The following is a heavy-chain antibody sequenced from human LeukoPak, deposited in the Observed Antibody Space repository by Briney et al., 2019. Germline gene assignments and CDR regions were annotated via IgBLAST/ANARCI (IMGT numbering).Heavy chain of an antibody. Sequence: GESLKISCKGSGYTFTTYWIGWVRQMPGKGLECLGVIYPGDSDTRYSPSFQGQVTISADKSISTAYLQWSSLKASDTAMYYCARQKTHDFWSGYYDYWGQGTLVTVSS. CDR2: IYPGDSDT. V-gene: IGHV5-51*01. J-gene: IGHJ4*02. CDR3: ARQKTHDFWSGYYDY. D-gene: IGHD3-3*01. CDR1: GYTFTTYW.